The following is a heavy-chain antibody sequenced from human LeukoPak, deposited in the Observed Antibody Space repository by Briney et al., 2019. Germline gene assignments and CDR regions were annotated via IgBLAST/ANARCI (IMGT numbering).Heavy chain of an antibody. CDR3: AKSRSGYDNFDY. J-gene: IGHJ4*02. CDR1: GFPFSNAW. CDR2: IGGSGYNT. V-gene: IGHV3-23*01. Sequence: PGGSLRLSCAVFGPGFPFSNAWMSWVRQAPGKGLEWVSVIGGSGYNTYYADSVKGRFTISRDNSKSTLYLQLNGLRAEDTAVYYCAKSRSGYDNFDYWGQGTLVTVSS. D-gene: IGHD5-12*01.